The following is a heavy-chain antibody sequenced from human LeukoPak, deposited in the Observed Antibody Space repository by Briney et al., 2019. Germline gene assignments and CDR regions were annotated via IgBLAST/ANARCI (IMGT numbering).Heavy chain of an antibody. CDR3: ATLLYSSSSPYWFDP. CDR1: GGSIVSHY. V-gene: IGHV4-4*07. Sequence: SETLSLICTVSGGSIVSHYWNWIRQPAGRGLEWIGRFYASGTTNTSPSLKSRVTMSVDTSKNQFSLKLSSVTAADTAVYYCATLLYSSSSPYWFDPWGQGTLVTVSS. CDR2: FYASGTT. J-gene: IGHJ5*02. D-gene: IGHD6-6*01.